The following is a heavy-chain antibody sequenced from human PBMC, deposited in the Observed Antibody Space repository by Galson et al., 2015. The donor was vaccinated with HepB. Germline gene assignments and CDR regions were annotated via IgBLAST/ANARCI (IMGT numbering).Heavy chain of an antibody. J-gene: IGHJ4*02. CDR2: ISSSSSTI. CDR1: GFNFSSYS. Sequence: SLRLSCAASGFNFSSYSMNWVRQAPGKGLEWVSYISSSSSTIYYADSVKGLFTISRDNAKNSLYLQMNSLRAEDTAVYYCARVGPLDSSSWYPITTPNYWGQGTLVTVSS. CDR3: ARVGPLDSSSWYPITTPNY. D-gene: IGHD6-13*01. V-gene: IGHV3-48*01.